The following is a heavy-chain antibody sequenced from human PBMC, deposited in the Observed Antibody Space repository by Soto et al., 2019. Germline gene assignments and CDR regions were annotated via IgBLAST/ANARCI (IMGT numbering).Heavy chain of an antibody. CDR3: SKDDTAMVTGWFDL. CDR2: ISGSGGST. D-gene: IGHD5-18*01. J-gene: IGHJ5*02. Sequence: HPGGSLRLSCAASGFTFSSYAMSWVRQAPGKGLEWVSAISGSGGSTYYADSVKGRFTISRDNSKNTLYLQMNSLRAEDTAVYYCSKDDTAMVTGWFDLWGQGTLVTVSS. V-gene: IGHV3-23*01. CDR1: GFTFSSYA.